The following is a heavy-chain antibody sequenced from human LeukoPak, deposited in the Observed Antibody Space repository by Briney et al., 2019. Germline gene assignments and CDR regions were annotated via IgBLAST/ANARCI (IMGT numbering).Heavy chain of an antibody. CDR2: MNQDGSEK. CDR1: GFTFSSYW. V-gene: IGHV3-7*01. Sequence: PGGSLRLSCAVSGFTFSSYWMSWVRQAPGKGLEWVANMNQDGSEKYVDSLKGRFTISRDNSKNSLYLQMNRLRAADTAVYYCARDSVPTVTNSTFWGQGTRSPSPQ. CDR3: ARDSVPTVTNSTF. D-gene: IGHD4-17*01. J-gene: IGHJ4*02.